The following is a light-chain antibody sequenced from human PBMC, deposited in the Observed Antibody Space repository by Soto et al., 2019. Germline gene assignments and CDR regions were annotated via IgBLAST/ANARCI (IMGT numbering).Light chain of an antibody. Sequence: DIQMTQSPSSVSASVGDRVTITCRASQDISSWLAWYQQKPGKAPELLIYAASTLQSGVPSRFSGTGSGTEFTLAISSLQHEDFATYYCQQANSFPFTFGPGTKVDIK. J-gene: IGKJ3*01. CDR1: QDISSW. V-gene: IGKV1-12*01. CDR3: QQANSFPFT. CDR2: AAS.